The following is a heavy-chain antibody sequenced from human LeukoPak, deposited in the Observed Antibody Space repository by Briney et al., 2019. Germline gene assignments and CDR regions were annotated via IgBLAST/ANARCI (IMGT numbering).Heavy chain of an antibody. J-gene: IGHJ4*02. Sequence: PGGSLRLSWAASGFTFSSYGMHWVRQAPGKGLEWVAVISYDGSNKYYADSVKGRFTISRDNSKNTLYLQMNSLRAEDTAVYYCAKDFYSGGSSYYDYVWGSYRQPYFDYWGQGTLVTVSS. CDR2: ISYDGSNK. CDR1: GFTFSSYG. D-gene: IGHD3-16*02. V-gene: IGHV3-30*18. CDR3: AKDFYSGGSSYYDYVWGSYRQPYFDY.